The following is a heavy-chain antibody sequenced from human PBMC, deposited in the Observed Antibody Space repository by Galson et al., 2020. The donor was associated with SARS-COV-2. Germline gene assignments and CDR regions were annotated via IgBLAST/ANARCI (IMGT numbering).Heavy chain of an antibody. V-gene: IGHV3-64*01. D-gene: IGHD3-3*01. Sequence: GESLKISCAASGFTFMTYEMHWVRQAAGKGLEYLSAISSSGHITYYATSLKGRFMISRDNSKNTVFLQLGSLRTEDTAVYYCAKSGQGGFDIWGQGTMVTVSS. CDR2: ISSSGHIT. J-gene: IGHJ3*02. CDR1: GFTFMTYE. CDR3: AKSGQGGFDI.